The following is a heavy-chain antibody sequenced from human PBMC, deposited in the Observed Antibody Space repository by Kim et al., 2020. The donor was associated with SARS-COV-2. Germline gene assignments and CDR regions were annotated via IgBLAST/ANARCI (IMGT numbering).Heavy chain of an antibody. V-gene: IGHV1-69*04. J-gene: IGHJ4*02. CDR2: ISPLVGMT. D-gene: IGHD1-7*01. Sequence: SVKVSCKASGGPFSNTVITWVRQAPGQGLEWMGRISPLVGMTNFAQKFQGIFTLTADISTNTAYMELRGLTSEDTAVYYCARRLETTGPADNWGQGTLVTVSS. CDR3: ARRLETTGPADN. CDR1: GGPFSNTV.